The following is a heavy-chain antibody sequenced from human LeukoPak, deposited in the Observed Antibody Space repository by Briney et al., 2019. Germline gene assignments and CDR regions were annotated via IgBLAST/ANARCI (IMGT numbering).Heavy chain of an antibody. CDR3: ARDFSGYDYNFDY. D-gene: IGHD5-12*01. J-gene: IGHJ4*02. CDR1: GFTFSTYT. CDR2: ISSSSSYM. V-gene: IGHV3-21*01. Sequence: GGSLRLSCAASGFTFSTYTMNWARQAPGKGLEWVSFISSSSSYMYYADSVKGRFTISRDNTKKSLYLQMNSLRAEDTAVYYCARDFSGYDYNFDYWGQGTLVSVSS.